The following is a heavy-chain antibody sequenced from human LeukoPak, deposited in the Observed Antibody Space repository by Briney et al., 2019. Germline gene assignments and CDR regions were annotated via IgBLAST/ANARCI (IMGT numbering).Heavy chain of an antibody. D-gene: IGHD2-15*01. CDR1: GFTFSDYY. CDR3: ARRLVVASTSPLGY. V-gene: IGHV3-11*04. CDR2: ISSSGSTI. Sequence: GGSLRLSCAASGFTFSDYYMSWIRQAPGKGLEWVSYISSSGSTIYYADSVKGRFTISRDNSKNTLYLQMNCLRAEDTAVYYCARRLVVASTSPLGYWGQGTLVTVSS. J-gene: IGHJ4*02.